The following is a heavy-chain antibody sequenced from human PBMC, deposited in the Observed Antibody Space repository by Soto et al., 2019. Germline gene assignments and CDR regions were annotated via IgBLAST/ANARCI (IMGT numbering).Heavy chain of an antibody. CDR3: ARTLRYCGGGCWEGYFDY. D-gene: IGHD2-21*01. CDR2: ISAYNGNT. J-gene: IGHJ4*02. Sequence: ASVKVSCKASGYTFTSYGISWVRQAPGQGLEWMGWISAYNGNTNYAQKLQGRVTMTTDTSTSTAYMELRSLRSDDTAVYYCARTLRYCGGGCWEGYFDYWGQGTLVTVSS. V-gene: IGHV1-18*01. CDR1: GYTFTSYG.